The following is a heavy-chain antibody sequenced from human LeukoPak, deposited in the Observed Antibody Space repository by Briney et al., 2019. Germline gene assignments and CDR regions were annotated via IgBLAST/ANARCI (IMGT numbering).Heavy chain of an antibody. CDR3: AKTPDSYGSWYFDY. CDR2: ISSSGSTT. CDR1: GFPFSSYT. Sequence: GGSLRLSCAASGFPFSSYTMNWVRQAPGKGLEWVSSISSSGSTTHYADSVKGRFTISRDNAKNSLYLQMNSLRVEDTAEYYCAKTPDSYGSWYFDYWGQGTLVTVSS. V-gene: IGHV3-21*01. J-gene: IGHJ4*02. D-gene: IGHD5-18*01.